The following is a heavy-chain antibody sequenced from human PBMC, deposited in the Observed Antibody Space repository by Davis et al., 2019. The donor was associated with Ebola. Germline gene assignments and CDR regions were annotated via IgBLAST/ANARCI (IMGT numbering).Heavy chain of an antibody. J-gene: IGHJ4*02. CDR2: IYYSGST. CDR3: AKGFGFGELDA. D-gene: IGHD3-10*01. V-gene: IGHV4-39*01. CDR1: GGSISSSSYY. Sequence: PSETLSLTCTVSGGSISSSSYYWGWIRQPPGKGLEWIGSIYYSGSTYYNPSLKSRVTISVDTSKNQFSLKLSSVTAADTAVYYCAKGFGFGELDAWGQGTLVTVSS.